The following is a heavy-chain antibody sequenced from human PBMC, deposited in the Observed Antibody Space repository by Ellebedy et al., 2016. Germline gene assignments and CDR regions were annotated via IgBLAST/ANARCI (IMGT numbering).Heavy chain of an antibody. J-gene: IGHJ2*01. V-gene: IGHV5-10-1*01. CDR3: ARHWGGILELTDWYFDL. CDR2: IDPSDSYT. CDR1: GYSFTSYW. D-gene: IGHD3-16*01. Sequence: KVSCXGSGYSFTSYWISWVRQMPGKGLEWMGRIDPSDSYTNYSPSFQGHVTISADKSISTAYLQWSSLKASDTAMYYCARHWGGILELTDWYFDLWGRGTLVTVSS.